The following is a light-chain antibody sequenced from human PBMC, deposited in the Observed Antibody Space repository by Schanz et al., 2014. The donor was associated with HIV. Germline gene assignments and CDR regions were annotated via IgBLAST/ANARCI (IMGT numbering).Light chain of an antibody. CDR3: QQRSNWLT. CDR1: QSVNSNF. CDR2: GAS. V-gene: IGKV3D-20*02. Sequence: EIVLTQSPGTLSLSPGERATLSCRASQSVNSNFLGWYQQKPGQAPRLLIFGASNRATGTPDRFSGSESGTDFTLTISSLESEDFAVYYCQQRSNWLTFGGGTKVEIK. J-gene: IGKJ4*01.